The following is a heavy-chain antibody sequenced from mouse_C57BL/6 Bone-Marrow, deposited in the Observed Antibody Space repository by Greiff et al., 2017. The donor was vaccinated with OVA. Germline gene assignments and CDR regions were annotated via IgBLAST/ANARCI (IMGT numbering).Heavy chain of an antibody. D-gene: IGHD2-5*01. J-gene: IGHJ1*03. CDR3: ARLGSNRYFDV. CDR1: GYTFTSYW. Sequence: VQLQQPGAELVRPGTSVKLSCKASGYTFTSYWMHWVKQRPGQGLEWIGVIDPSDSYTNYNQKFKGKATLTVDTSSSTAYMQLSSLTSEDSAVYYCARLGSNRYFDVWGTGTTVTVSS. CDR2: IDPSDSYT. V-gene: IGHV1-59*01.